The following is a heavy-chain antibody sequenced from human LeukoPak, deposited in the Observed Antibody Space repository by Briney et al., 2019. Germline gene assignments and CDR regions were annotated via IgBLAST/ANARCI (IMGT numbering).Heavy chain of an antibody. CDR2: MNPNSGNT. CDR1: GYTFTSYD. V-gene: IGHV1-8*01. CDR3: ARGPIAAAGDY. D-gene: IGHD6-13*01. J-gene: IGHJ4*02. Sequence: RASVKVSCKASGYTFTSYDINWVRQATGQGLEWMGWMNPNSGNTGYAQNLQGRVTMTRDTSTSTAYMELRSLRSDDTAVYYCARGPIAAAGDYWGQGTLVTVSS.